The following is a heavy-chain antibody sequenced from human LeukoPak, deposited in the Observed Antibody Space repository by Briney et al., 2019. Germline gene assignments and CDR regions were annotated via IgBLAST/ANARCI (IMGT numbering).Heavy chain of an antibody. CDR2: INSDGSSA. CDR3: AKGSGSSPNLVYYFDY. J-gene: IGHJ4*02. Sequence: GGSLRLSCAASGFTFTSYWIHWVRQAPGKGLVWVSRINSDGSSASYADSVKGRFTISRDNSKNTLYLQMNSLRAEDTAVYYCAKGSGSSPNLVYYFDYWGQGTQVTVSS. CDR1: GFTFTSYW. V-gene: IGHV3-74*01. D-gene: IGHD3-10*01.